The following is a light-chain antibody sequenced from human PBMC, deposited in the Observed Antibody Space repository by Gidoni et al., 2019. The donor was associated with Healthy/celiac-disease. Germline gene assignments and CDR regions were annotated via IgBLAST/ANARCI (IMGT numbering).Light chain of an antibody. CDR2: KAS. CDR1: QSISSW. V-gene: IGKV1-5*03. J-gene: IGKJ2*01. Sequence: DIQMTQSPSTLSASVGDRVTITCRASQSISSWLAWYQPKPGKAPKLLIYKASSLESGVPSRFSGSGSGTEFTLTISSLQPDDFATYYCQQYNSYSHTFGQXTKLEIK. CDR3: QQYNSYSHT.